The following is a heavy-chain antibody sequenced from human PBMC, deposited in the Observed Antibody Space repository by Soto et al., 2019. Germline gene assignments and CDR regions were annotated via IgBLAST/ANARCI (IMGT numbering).Heavy chain of an antibody. CDR1: GFTFSSYA. CDR3: ARRIPFGYGMDV. J-gene: IGHJ6*02. Sequence: EVPLVESGGGLVQPGGSLRLSCAASGFTFSSYAMHWVRQAPGKGLEYVSVITSNGGNTDYASSVKGRFTISRDNSKDTLYLQMGSLRAEAMAVYYCARRIPFGYGMDVWGQGTTVTVSS. D-gene: IGHD2-21*01. V-gene: IGHV3-64*01. CDR2: ITSNGGNT.